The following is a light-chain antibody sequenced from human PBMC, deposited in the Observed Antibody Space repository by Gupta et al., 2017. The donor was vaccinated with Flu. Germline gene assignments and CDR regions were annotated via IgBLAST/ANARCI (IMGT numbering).Light chain of an antibody. CDR1: QSIRSW. Sequence: IQLTHSPSTRPAPVEDKFTITCRASQSIRSWLVWYQHTPGKAPKLLIYKASSLESGVPSRVSGSGSGTEFTLTISRLQPDDFATYYCQQYNSYPHTFGGGTKVEIK. J-gene: IGKJ4*01. CDR2: KAS. V-gene: IGKV1-5*03. CDR3: QQYNSYPHT.